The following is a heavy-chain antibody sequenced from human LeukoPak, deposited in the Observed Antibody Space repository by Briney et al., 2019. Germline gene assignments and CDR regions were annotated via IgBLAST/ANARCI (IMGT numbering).Heavy chain of an antibody. CDR3: ARIIALDSGSYSGFDY. CDR2: IYYSGST. D-gene: IGHD1-26*01. J-gene: IGHJ4*02. Sequence: KTSETLSLTCTVSGGSISSYYWSWIRQPPGKGLEWIGYIYYSGSTNYNPSLKSRVTISVDTSKNQFSLKLSSVTAADTAVYYCARIIALDSGSYSGFDYWGQGTLVTVSS. CDR1: GGSISSYY. V-gene: IGHV4-59*01.